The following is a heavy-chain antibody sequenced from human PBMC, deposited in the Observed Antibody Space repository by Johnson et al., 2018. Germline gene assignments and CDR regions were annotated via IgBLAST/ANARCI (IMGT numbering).Heavy chain of an antibody. CDR3: ARGRYGELSPFDY. V-gene: IGHV4-59*01. D-gene: IGHD3-10*01. J-gene: IGHJ4*02. CDR2: VYYTGNT. Sequence: QVQLQESGPGLVKPSETLLLTCTVSGVSIGTYYWSWIRQSPERGLEWIGYVYYTGNTQYNPSLKGRVTISVDTSRDPFSLRLSSVTAADTAVYYRARGRYGELSPFDYWGQGTLVTVSS. CDR1: GVSIGTYY.